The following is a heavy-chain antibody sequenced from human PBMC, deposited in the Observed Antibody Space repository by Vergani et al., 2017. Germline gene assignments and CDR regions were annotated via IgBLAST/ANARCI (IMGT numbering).Heavy chain of an antibody. D-gene: IGHD2-2*01. CDR2: IYYSGST. CDR1: GGSISSGHYY. CDR3: ARETCSSTSCLYLGVAFDI. Sequence: QVQLQESGPGLVKPSQTLSLTCTVSGGSISSGHYYWSWIRRPPGKGLEWLGHIYYSGSTYYKSSLKSRVTISVDTSNNQFSLKLSSVTAADTAVYYCARETCSSTSCLYLGVAFDIWGQGTMVTVSS. J-gene: IGHJ3*02. V-gene: IGHV4-30-4*01.